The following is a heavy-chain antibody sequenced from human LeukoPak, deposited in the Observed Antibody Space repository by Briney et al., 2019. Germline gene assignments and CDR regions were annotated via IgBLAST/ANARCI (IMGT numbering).Heavy chain of an antibody. D-gene: IGHD6-6*01. CDR1: GGTFSSYA. Sequence: ASVKVSCKASGGTFSSYAISWVRQAPGQGLEWMGGIIPIFGTANYAQKFQGRVTITTDESTSTAYMELSSLRSEDTAVYYCARDNTPARNYYYYMDVWGKGPRSPSP. CDR3: ARDNTPARNYYYYMDV. V-gene: IGHV1-69*05. J-gene: IGHJ6*03. CDR2: IIPIFGTA.